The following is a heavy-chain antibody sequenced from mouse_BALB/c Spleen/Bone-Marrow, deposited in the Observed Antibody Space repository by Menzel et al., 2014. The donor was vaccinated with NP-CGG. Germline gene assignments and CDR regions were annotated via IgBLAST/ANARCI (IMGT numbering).Heavy chain of an antibody. CDR1: GYSFXGYV. V-gene: IGHV1-31*01. Sequence: VQLQQSGPELVKPGASVKISCKASGYSFXGYVMHWVKQSHVKGLEWIGCINPYNGATRYNQNFKDKASVIVDKSSSTAYMELHSLTPEDSAVYYCARYYYGSSYFGYWGQGTTLTVSS. J-gene: IGHJ2*01. CDR2: INPYNGAT. CDR3: ARYYYGSSYFGY. D-gene: IGHD1-1*01.